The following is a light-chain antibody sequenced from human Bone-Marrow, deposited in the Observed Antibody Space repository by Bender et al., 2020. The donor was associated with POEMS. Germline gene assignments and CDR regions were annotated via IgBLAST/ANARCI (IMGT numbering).Light chain of an antibody. CDR3: QVWDTYYVI. V-gene: IGLV3-1*01. Sequence: SYEVTQPPSVSVSPGQTASITCSGDDLGDKYVAWSQQKPGQSPVLVIYQDTKRPSGIPERFSGSNSGNTATLTISGTQAMDEADDDCQVWDTYYVIFGGGTKLTVL. J-gene: IGLJ2*01. CDR2: QDT. CDR1: DLGDKY.